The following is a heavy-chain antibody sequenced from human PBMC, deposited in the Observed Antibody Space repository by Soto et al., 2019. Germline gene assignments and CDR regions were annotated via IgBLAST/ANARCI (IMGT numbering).Heavy chain of an antibody. CDR1: GFTFSSYA. J-gene: IGHJ6*04. D-gene: IGHD6-13*01. V-gene: IGHV3-23*01. CDR3: AKDLGSSWYYYSGMDV. CDR2: ISGSGGST. Sequence: GGSLRLSCAASGFTFSSYAMSWVRQAPGKGLEWVSAISGSGGSTYYADSVKGRFTISRDNSKNTLYLQMNSLRAEDTAVYYCAKDLGSSWYYYSGMDVCGEGTTVTLSS.